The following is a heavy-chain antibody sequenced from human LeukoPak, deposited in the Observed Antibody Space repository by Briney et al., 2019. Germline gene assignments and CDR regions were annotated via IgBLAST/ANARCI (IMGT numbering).Heavy chain of an antibody. CDR3: ARGSRVADCSGGSCYLDWFDP. CDR2: VNPNSGNT. V-gene: IGHV1-8*03. D-gene: IGHD2-15*01. J-gene: IGHJ5*02. CDR1: GYTFTSYD. Sequence: ASVKVSCKASGYTFTSYDINWVRQATGQGLEWMGWVNPNSGNTGYAQKFQGRVTITRNTSISTAYMELSSLRSEDTAVYYCARGSRVADCSGGSCYLDWFDPWGQGTLVTVSS.